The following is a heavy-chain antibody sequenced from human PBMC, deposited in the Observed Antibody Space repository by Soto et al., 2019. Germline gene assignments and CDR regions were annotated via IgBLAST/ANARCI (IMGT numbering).Heavy chain of an antibody. J-gene: IGHJ4*02. D-gene: IGHD6-25*01. V-gene: IGHV4-38-2*01. CDR1: GYSMRSGYY. CDR2: VYHSGKT. Sequence: SETLSRTCAVSGYSMRSGYYWGLIRQPPGEGLEWIGNVYHSGKTYYNPSLKSRVSVSLDTSKNQFSLNLTSVTAADTAMYYCARAAATHFDNWGQGLLVTVSS. CDR3: ARAAATHFDN.